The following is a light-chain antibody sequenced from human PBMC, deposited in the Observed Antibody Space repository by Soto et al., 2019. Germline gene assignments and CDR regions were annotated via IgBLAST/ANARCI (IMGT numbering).Light chain of an antibody. V-gene: IGKV3-11*01. J-gene: IGKJ4*01. Sequence: EVVLTQSPDTLSLSPGETATLSCRASQSVDRYVAWYQQKLGQAPRPLIYDASNRATGIPARFSGSGSGTDFTLTISSLEPEDFAVYYCQQRSNWPPLTFGGGTKVDI. CDR3: QQRSNWPPLT. CDR2: DAS. CDR1: QSVDRY.